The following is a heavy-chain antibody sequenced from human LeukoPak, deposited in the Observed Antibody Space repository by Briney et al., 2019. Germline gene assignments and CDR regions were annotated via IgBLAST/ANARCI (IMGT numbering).Heavy chain of an antibody. CDR1: GFTFSSYA. D-gene: IGHD5-12*01. CDR3: AKDRGYSGYDAFDI. Sequence: GGSLRLSCAASGFTFSSYAMSWVRQAPGKGLEWVSSISGSGGRTYHADSVKGRFTISRDNAKNSLYLQMNSLRAEDMALYYCAKDRGYSGYDAFDIWGQGTMVTVSS. V-gene: IGHV3-23*01. J-gene: IGHJ3*02. CDR2: ISGSGGRT.